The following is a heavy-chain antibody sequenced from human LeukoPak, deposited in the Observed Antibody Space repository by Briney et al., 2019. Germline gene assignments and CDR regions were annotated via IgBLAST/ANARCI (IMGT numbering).Heavy chain of an antibody. CDR3: ARDLGYCSSTSCPKVDAFDI. D-gene: IGHD2-2*01. V-gene: IGHV1-18*01. J-gene: IGHJ3*02. CDR1: GYTFTSYG. CDR2: ISAYNGNT. Sequence: ASVKVSCKASGYTFTSYGISWVRQAPGQGLEWMGWISAYNGNTNYAQKLQGRVTMTTDTSTSTAYMGLRSLRSDDTAVYYCARDLGYCSSTSCPKVDAFDIWGQGTMVTVSS.